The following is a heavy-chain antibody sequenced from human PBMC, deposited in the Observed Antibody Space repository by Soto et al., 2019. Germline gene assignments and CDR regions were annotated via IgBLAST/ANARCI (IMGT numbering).Heavy chain of an antibody. CDR1: GFSLSTSGVG. V-gene: IGHV2-5*02. D-gene: IGHD5-18*01. CDR3: AHVDTAMAGYYFDY. Sequence: QITLKESCPTLVKPTQTLTLTCTFSGFSLSTSGVGVGWIRQPPGKALEWLALIYWDDDKRYSPSLKSRLTITKDTSKNQVVLTMTNMDPVDTATYYCAHVDTAMAGYYFDYWGQGTLVTVSS. CDR2: IYWDDDK. J-gene: IGHJ4*02.